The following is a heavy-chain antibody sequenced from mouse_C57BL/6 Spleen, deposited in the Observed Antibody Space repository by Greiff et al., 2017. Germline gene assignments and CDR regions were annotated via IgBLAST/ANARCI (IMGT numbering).Heavy chain of an antibody. CDR2: ILPGGGST. D-gene: IGHD2-4*01. CDR3: ARSSYDYDYFDD. CDR1: GYTFTGYW. J-gene: IGHJ2*01. Sequence: VQLVESGAELMKPGASVKLSCKATGYTFTGYWIEWVKQRPGNGLEWIGEILPGGGSTNYNEKFKGKATFTADTSSNTAYMQLSSLTTEDSAIYYCARSSYDYDYFDDWGQGTTLTVSS. V-gene: IGHV1-9*01.